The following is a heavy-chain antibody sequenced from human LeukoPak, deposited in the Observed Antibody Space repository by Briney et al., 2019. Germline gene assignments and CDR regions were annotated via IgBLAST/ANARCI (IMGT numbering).Heavy chain of an antibody. Sequence: SETLSLTCTVSGYSISSGYYWGWIRQPPGKGLEWIGSIFRSGTTYYNPSLRSRVTISVDTSKNQFSLKLSSVTAADTAVYYCARDSRNYYDSSGYGGLVYWGQGTLVTVSS. CDR3: ARDSRNYYDSSGYGGLVY. CDR2: IFRSGTT. CDR1: GYSISSGYY. D-gene: IGHD3-22*01. J-gene: IGHJ4*02. V-gene: IGHV4-38-2*02.